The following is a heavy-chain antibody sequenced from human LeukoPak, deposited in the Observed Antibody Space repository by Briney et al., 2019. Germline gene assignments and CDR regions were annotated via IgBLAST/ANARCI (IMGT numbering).Heavy chain of an antibody. J-gene: IGHJ6*02. CDR1: GGSISSYY. CDR3: ARVSPDYYYYYGMDV. Sequence: SQTLSLTCTVSGGSISSYYWSWIRQPPGKGLEWIGYIYYSGSTNYNPSLKSRVTISVDTSKNQFSLKLSSVTAADTAVYYCARVSPDYYYYYGMDVWGQGTTVTVSS. V-gene: IGHV4-59*01. CDR2: IYYSGST.